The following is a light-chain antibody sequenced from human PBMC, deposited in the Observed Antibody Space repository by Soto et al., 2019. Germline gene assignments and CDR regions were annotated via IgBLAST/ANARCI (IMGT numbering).Light chain of an antibody. V-gene: IGKV3-20*01. Sequence: ENVLTQSPGTLSLSPGERATLSCRASQSVSSSYLAWYQHKPGQAPRFLIYGASTRATGIPDRFSGSGSGTDFTLTISRLEPEDFAVYYCQQHGTSPRTFGHGTKVDI. J-gene: IGKJ1*01. CDR1: QSVSSSY. CDR2: GAS. CDR3: QQHGTSPRT.